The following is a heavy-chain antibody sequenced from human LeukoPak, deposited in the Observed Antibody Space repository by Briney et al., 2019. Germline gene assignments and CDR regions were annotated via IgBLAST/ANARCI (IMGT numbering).Heavy chain of an antibody. CDR3: ARVRMDYGSGSPADY. V-gene: IGHV3-11*01. CDR1: GFTFSDYY. D-gene: IGHD3-10*01. J-gene: IGHJ4*02. Sequence: SGWSLRLSCAASGFTFSDYYMSWIRQAPGKGLEWVSYISSSGSTIYYADSVKGRFTISRDNAKNSLYLQMNSLRAEDTAVYYCARVRMDYGSGSPADYWGQGTLVTVSS. CDR2: ISSSGSTI.